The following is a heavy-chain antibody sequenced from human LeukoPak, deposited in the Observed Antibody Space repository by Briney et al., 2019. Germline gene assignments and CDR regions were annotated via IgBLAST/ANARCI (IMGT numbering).Heavy chain of an antibody. V-gene: IGHV3-74*01. J-gene: IGHJ4*02. CDR2: ISSDGSNT. Sequence: PGGSLRLSCVASGFSLRRYWMYWVRQAPGKGLVWVPRISSDGSNTTYGDSVKGRFTIARDNAKNTLFLQMSSLRADDTAMYYCARSIGGNLDYWGQGTLVTVSS. D-gene: IGHD3-16*01. CDR1: GFSLRRYW. CDR3: ARSIGGNLDY.